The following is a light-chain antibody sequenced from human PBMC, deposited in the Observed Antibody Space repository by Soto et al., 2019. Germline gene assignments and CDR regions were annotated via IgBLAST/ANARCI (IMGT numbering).Light chain of an antibody. J-gene: IGLJ2*01. CDR1: SSDVGAYNY. CDR3: SSYTSTSTLL. V-gene: IGLV2-14*03. CDR2: DVS. Sequence: QSALTQPASVSGSPGQSIAISCTGTSSDVGAYNYVSWYQQHPGKAPKLMIHDVSNRPSGISDRFSGSKSGNTASLTISGLQAEHEADYYCSSYTSTSTLLFGGGTKLTVL.